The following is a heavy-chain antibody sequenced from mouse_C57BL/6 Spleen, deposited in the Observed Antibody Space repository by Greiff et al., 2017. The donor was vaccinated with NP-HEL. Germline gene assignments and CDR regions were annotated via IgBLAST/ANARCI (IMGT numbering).Heavy chain of an antibody. CDR2: LNPSNGGT. CDR1: GYTFTSYW. CDR3: ARPENLRLPWFGY. D-gene: IGHD2-4*01. J-gene: IGHJ3*01. V-gene: IGHV1-53*01. Sequence: VQLQQPGTELVKPGASVKLSCKASGYTFTSYWMHWVKQRPGQGLEWIGNLNPSNGGTNYNEKFKSKATLNVDHSSNTAYMQPSSLTSEDSAVYYCARPENLRLPWFGYWGQGTLVTVSA.